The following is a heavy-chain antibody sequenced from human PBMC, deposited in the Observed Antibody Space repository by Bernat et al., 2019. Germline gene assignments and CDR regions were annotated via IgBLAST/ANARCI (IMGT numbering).Heavy chain of an antibody. D-gene: IGHD5-12*01. J-gene: IGHJ4*02. Sequence: EVQVLESGGGLVQPGGSLRLSCAASGFTFSTYAMSWVRQAPGKGLEWVSAISGSGGSTYNADSVKGRFTISRDNSKNTLYLQMNSLRAEDTAVYYCAKGGYSDYHDQYYFDYWGQGTLVTVSS. CDR2: ISGSGGST. V-gene: IGHV3-23*01. CDR3: AKGGYSDYHDQYYFDY. CDR1: GFTFSTYA.